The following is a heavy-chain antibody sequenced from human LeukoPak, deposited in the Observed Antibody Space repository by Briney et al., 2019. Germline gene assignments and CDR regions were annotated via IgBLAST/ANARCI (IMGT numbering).Heavy chain of an antibody. CDR2: IISSSSYI. V-gene: IGHV3-21*01. CDR3: AGDPQYCSGGSCYSFDY. Sequence: PGGSLRLSCAASGFTFSTYSMNWVRQAPGKGLEWVSSIISSSSYIYYADSVKGRFTISRDNAKNSLYLQMNSLRAEDTAVYYCAGDPQYCSGGSCYSFDYWGQGTLVTVSS. D-gene: IGHD2-15*01. CDR1: GFTFSTYS. J-gene: IGHJ4*02.